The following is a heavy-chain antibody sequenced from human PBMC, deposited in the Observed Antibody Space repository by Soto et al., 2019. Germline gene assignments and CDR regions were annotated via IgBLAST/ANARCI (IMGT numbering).Heavy chain of an antibody. CDR1: GFTFSSYG. CDR3: AKDRQWLVLDY. CDR2: ISYDGSNK. D-gene: IGHD6-19*01. J-gene: IGHJ4*02. Sequence: QVQLVESGGGVVQPGRSLRLSCAASGFTFSSYGMHWVRQAPGKGLEWVAVISYDGSNKYYADSVKGRFTISRDNSKNTLCLQMNSLRAEDTAVYYCAKDRQWLVLDYWGQGTLVTVSS. V-gene: IGHV3-30*18.